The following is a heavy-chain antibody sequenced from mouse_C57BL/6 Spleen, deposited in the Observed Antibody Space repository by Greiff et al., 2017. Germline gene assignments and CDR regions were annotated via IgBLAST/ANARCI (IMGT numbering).Heavy chain of an antibody. Sequence: EVKLQESGPELVKPGASVKISCKASGYSFTGYYMNWVKQSPEKSLEWIGEINPSTGGTTYNQKFKAKATLTVDKSSSTAYMQLKSLTSEDSAVYYCARRGTGTGFAYWGQGTLVTVSA. V-gene: IGHV1-42*01. CDR2: INPSTGGT. J-gene: IGHJ3*01. D-gene: IGHD4-1*01. CDR1: GYSFTGYY. CDR3: ARRGTGTGFAY.